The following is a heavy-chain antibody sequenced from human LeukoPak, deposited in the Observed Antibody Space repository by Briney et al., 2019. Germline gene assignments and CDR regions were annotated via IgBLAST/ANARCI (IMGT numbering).Heavy chain of an antibody. CDR2: IIPILDTT. J-gene: IGHJ4*02. D-gene: IGHD3-10*01. CDR1: GGTLSNYA. CDR3: ARESFSRRAGITMVRGVITY. V-gene: IGHV1-69*11. Sequence: SVKVSCKASGGTLSNYAINWVRQAPGQGLEWMGRIIPILDTTNYAQKFQGRVTIITDESTSTAYMELITLRSGDTAVYYCARESFSRRAGITMVRGVITYWGEGTLVTVSS.